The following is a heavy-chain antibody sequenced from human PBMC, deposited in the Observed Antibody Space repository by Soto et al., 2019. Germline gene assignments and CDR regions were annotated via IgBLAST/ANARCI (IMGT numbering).Heavy chain of an antibody. J-gene: IGHJ4*02. Sequence: EVQLVESGGGLVQPGGSLRLSCAASGFTFSSYSMNWVRQAPGKGLEWVSYISSGSSTIYYADSVKGRFTISRDNVKNSLYLQMNSLRAEDTAVYYCARRGGISFDYWGQGTLVTVSS. CDR2: ISSGSSTI. CDR1: GFTFSSYS. CDR3: ARRGGISFDY. V-gene: IGHV3-48*01.